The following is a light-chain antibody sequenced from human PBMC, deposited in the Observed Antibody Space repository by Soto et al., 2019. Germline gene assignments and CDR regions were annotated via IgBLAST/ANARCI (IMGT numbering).Light chain of an antibody. CDR2: KTS. V-gene: IGKV1-5*03. CDR1: QTLIHW. CDR3: QQYYNYPWT. J-gene: IGKJ1*01. Sequence: INVTQSPSTLSASVGDRITITCRASQTLIHWVAWYPQKPGKAPNLLMQKTSNLQRGVPSGFSGSGSGTEFTLTLSSLQPDDSATYFGQQYYNYPWTFGQGTKVEIK.